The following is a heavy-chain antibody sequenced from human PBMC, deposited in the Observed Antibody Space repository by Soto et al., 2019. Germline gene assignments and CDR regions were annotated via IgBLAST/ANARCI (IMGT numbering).Heavy chain of an antibody. D-gene: IGHD3-10*01. Sequence: ASVKVSCKASGYSFTNNDVSWARQATGQGLEWMGWMNPGSGYTGYAQKFQGRVTMTRDISIATAYMELSSLRSDDTSISYGARMETSGSLNWFDPWGQGTLVTVSS. V-gene: IGHV1-8*01. CDR3: ARMETSGSLNWFDP. CDR2: MNPGSGYT. CDR1: GYSFTNND. J-gene: IGHJ5*02.